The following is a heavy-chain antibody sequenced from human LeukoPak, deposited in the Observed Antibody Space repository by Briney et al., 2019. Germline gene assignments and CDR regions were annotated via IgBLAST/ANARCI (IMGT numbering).Heavy chain of an antibody. CDR2: IHYSGST. Sequence: SETLSLTCTVSGDSLSSYYLSWIRQPPGKGLEWIGYIHYSGSTNYNPSPKSRISISVDTSKNQFSLKLSSVTAADTAVYYCARTTEGGYTYNYFYYYYMDVWGKGTTVTISS. CDR1: GDSLSSYY. CDR3: ARTTEGGYTYNYFYYYYMDV. D-gene: IGHD5-18*01. J-gene: IGHJ6*03. V-gene: IGHV4-59*01.